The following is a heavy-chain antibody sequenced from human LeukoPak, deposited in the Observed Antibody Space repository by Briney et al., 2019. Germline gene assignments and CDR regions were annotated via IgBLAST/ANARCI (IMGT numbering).Heavy chain of an antibody. CDR3: ARTSSSSSCYIVH. Sequence: GASVKVSCTASGYTFANVGITWVRQAPGQGLGWMGWISVYNGNTNYAHNLRGRVTLTTATSTSPAYMEPRSLRAADTALYSCARTSSSSSCYIVHCGQGNLATVSS. D-gene: IGHD2-2*02. CDR1: GYTFANVG. CDR2: ISVYNGNT. V-gene: IGHV1-18*01. J-gene: IGHJ5*02.